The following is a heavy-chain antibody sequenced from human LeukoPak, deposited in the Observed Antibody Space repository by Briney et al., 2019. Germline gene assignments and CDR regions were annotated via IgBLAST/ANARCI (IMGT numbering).Heavy chain of an antibody. CDR2: ISGSGGST. Sequence: GGSLRLSCAASGFTFSNYAMSWVRQAPGKGLEWVSAISGSGGSTYYADSVKGRFAISRDNSKNTMYLQMNSLRAEDTAVYFCARRSGVAVAGAFDYWGQGTLVTVSS. CDR1: GFTFSNYA. CDR3: ARRSGVAVAGAFDY. D-gene: IGHD6-19*01. V-gene: IGHV3-23*01. J-gene: IGHJ4*02.